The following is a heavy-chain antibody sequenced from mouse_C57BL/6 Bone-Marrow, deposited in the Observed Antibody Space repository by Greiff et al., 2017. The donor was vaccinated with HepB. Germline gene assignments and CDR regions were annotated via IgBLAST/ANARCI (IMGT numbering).Heavy chain of an antibody. V-gene: IGHV5-17*01. CDR3: ARIPLYAMDY. CDR2: ISSGSSTI. J-gene: IGHJ4*01. CDR1: GFTFSDYG. Sequence: DVMLVESGGGLVKPGGSLKLSCAASGFTFSDYGMHWVRQAPEKGLEWVAYISSGSSTIYYADTVKGRFTISRDNAKNTLFLQMNSLRSEDTAMYYCARIPLYAMDYWGQGTSVTVSS.